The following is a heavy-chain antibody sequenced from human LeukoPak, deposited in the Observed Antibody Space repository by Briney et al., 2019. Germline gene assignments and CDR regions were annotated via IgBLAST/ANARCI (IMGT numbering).Heavy chain of an antibody. CDR3: ARLGSSWRLDY. V-gene: IGHV4-59*08. Sequence: IRQPPXXXLEWIGYIYYSGSTNYNPSLKSRVTISVDTSKNQFSLKLSSVTAADTAVYYCARLGSSWRLDYWGQGTLVTVSS. J-gene: IGHJ4*02. CDR2: IYYSGST. D-gene: IGHD6-13*01.